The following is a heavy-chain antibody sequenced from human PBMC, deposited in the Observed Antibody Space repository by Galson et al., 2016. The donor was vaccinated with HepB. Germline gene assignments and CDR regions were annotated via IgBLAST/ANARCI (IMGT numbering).Heavy chain of an antibody. D-gene: IGHD3-9*01. CDR1: GFTFSDYA. Sequence: RLSCAASGFTFSDYAMNWVRQAPGKGLEWISHNSRENNRIDYADSVKGRFTVPSDNGKNSLYLQMNSLRVEDTAVYYCVRDHDWAFDYWGQGLLVTVSS. J-gene: IGHJ4*02. CDR2: NSRENNRI. CDR3: VRDHDWAFDY. V-gene: IGHV3-48*01.